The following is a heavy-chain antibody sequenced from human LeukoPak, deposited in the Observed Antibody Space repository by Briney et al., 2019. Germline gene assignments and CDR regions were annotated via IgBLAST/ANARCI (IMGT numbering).Heavy chain of an antibody. D-gene: IGHD3-9*01. J-gene: IGHJ5*02. CDR2: ITGSGDST. CDR1: GFIFSSYA. Sequence: GGSLRLSCAASGFIFSSYAMSWVRQAPGKGLDCVSTITGSGDSTYYADSVKGRFTISRDNSKNALYLHMNSLRAEDTAVYYCVKVPGNSWDPWGQGTLVPVSS. V-gene: IGHV3-23*01. CDR3: VKVPGNSWDP.